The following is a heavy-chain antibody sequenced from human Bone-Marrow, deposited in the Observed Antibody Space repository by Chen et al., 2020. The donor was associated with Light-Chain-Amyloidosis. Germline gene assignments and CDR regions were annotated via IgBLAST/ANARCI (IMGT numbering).Heavy chain of an antibody. D-gene: IGHD3-3*01. CDR3: ARGAPYYDFWSGYYTRYYYYYMDV. Sequence: QVQLQQWGAGLLKPSETLSLTCAVYGGSFSGYYWSWIRQPPGKGLEWIGEINHSGSTNYNPSLNSRVTISVDTSKNQFSLKLSSVTAADTAVYYCARGAPYYDFWSGYYTRYYYYYMDVWGKGTTVTVSS. CDR2: INHSGST. V-gene: IGHV4-34*01. CDR1: GGSFSGYY. J-gene: IGHJ6*03.